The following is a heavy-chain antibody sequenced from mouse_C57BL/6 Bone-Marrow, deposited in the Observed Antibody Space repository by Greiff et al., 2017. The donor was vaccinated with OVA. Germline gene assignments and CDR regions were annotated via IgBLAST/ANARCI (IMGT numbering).Heavy chain of an antibody. D-gene: IGHD3-3*01. Sequence: SGAELVRPGASVTLSCKASGYTFTDYEMHWVKQTPVHGLEWIGAIDPETGGTAYNQKFKGKAILTADKSSSTAYMELRSLTSEDSAVYYCTRGSLGWYFDVWGTGTTVTVSS. CDR3: TRGSLGWYFDV. CDR2: IDPETGGT. CDR1: GYTFTDYE. J-gene: IGHJ1*03. V-gene: IGHV1-15*01.